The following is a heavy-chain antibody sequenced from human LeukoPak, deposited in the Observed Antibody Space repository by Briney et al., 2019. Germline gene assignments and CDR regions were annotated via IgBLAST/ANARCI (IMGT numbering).Heavy chain of an antibody. CDR3: SLNTAAAFDI. Sequence: SETLSLTCTVSGGSISSSSYYWSWIRQPPGKGLEWIASIYCSGSTYYNPSLKSRVTISVDTSKNQFSLKLSSVTAADTAVYYCSLNTAAAFDIWGQGTMVTVSS. CDR2: IYCSGST. V-gene: IGHV4-39*01. D-gene: IGHD4-17*01. J-gene: IGHJ3*02. CDR1: GGSISSSSYY.